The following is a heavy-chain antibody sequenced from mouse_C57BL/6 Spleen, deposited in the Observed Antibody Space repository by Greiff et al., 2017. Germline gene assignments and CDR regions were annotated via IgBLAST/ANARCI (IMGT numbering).Heavy chain of an antibody. V-gene: IGHV1-72*01. CDR1: GYTFTSYW. CDR2: IDPNSGGT. CDR3: ARGVLTGTRAMDY. D-gene: IGHD4-1*01. J-gene: IGHJ4*01. Sequence: QVQLKQPGAELVKPGASVKLSCKASGYTFTSYWMHWVKQRPGRGLEWIGRIDPNSGGTKYNEKFKSKATLTVDKPSSTAYMQLSSLTSEDSAVYYCARGVLTGTRAMDYWGQGTSVTVSS.